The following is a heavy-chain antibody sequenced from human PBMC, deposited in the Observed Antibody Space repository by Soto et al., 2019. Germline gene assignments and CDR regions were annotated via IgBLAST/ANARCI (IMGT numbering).Heavy chain of an antibody. CDR3: ARDHRYNWNDEGWFDP. Sequence: QVQLVQSGAEVKKPGASVKVSCKASGYMFSTYDINWVRQAPGQGLEWMGWLNPNSGNTGYAQKFQGRVTTTRNTSIKTAYMELSSLGSDDTAVYYCARDHRYNWNDEGWFDPWGQGTLVTVSS. J-gene: IGHJ5*02. V-gene: IGHV1-8*01. D-gene: IGHD1-20*01. CDR1: GYMFSTYD. CDR2: LNPNSGNT.